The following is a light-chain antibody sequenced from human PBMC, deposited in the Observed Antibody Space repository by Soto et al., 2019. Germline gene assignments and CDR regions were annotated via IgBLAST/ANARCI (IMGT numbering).Light chain of an antibody. Sequence: EIVMTQSPATLSVSPGERATLSCRASQSVSSNLAWYQQKPGQAPRLLIYVASTRATGIPARFSGSGSGTEFTLTISSMQSEDFAVYYCQQYNNWTTWTFGQGNKVEIK. CDR2: VAS. CDR1: QSVSSN. CDR3: QQYNNWTTWT. V-gene: IGKV3-15*01. J-gene: IGKJ1*01.